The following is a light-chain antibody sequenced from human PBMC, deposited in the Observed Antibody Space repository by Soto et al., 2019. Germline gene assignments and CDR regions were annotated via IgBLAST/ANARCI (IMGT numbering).Light chain of an antibody. V-gene: IGKV1-6*01. CDR2: GAS. Sequence: IQMTQFSSSPCRFLVGKGNITFWASQDIRKDLAWYQQKPGKAPQILIYGASTLQTGVASRFSGSGSATDFTLTISSLQPEDSAAYYCLKDYNYPFTCGQGNKVDIK. CDR1: QDIRKD. CDR3: LKDYNYPFT. J-gene: IGKJ2*01.